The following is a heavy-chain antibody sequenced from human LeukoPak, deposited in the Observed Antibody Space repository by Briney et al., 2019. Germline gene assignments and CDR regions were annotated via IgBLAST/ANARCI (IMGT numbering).Heavy chain of an antibody. CDR3: ARSEMAATLGY. CDR1: GFTLSSYA. J-gene: IGHJ4*02. CDR2: ISGRGGST. V-gene: IGHV3-23*01. Sequence: PGGSLRLSCAASGFTLSSYAMNWVRQAPGKGLEWVSVISGRGGSTNYADSVKGRFTISRDSSKNTLYLQMNSLRAEDTAVYYCARSEMAATLGYWGQGTLVTVSS. D-gene: IGHD5-24*01.